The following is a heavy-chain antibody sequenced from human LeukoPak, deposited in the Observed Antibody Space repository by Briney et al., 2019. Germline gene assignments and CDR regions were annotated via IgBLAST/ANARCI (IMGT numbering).Heavy chain of an antibody. Sequence: SETLSLTCAVYGGSFSGYYWSWIRQPPGKGLEWIGEINHSGSTNYNPSLKSRVTISVDTSKNQFSLKLSSVTAADTAVCYCARGLITMIAVADAYYFDYWGQGTLVTVSS. V-gene: IGHV4-34*01. D-gene: IGHD3-22*01. CDR2: INHSGST. J-gene: IGHJ4*02. CDR1: GGSFSGYY. CDR3: ARGLITMIAVADAYYFDY.